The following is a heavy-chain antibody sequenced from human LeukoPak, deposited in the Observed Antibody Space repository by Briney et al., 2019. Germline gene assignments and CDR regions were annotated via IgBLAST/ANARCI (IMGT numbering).Heavy chain of an antibody. CDR3: ARAGLNFDWLSYFDY. D-gene: IGHD3-9*01. CDR2: IYHSGAT. V-gene: IGHV4-38-2*02. CDR1: GYSISTGYY. Sequence: SETLSLTCSVSGYSISTGYYWAWIRQPPGKGLEWIGSIYHSGATYYNTSLKSRVAISVDTSMNEISLRLTSMTAADTAVYYCARAGLNFDWLSYFDYWGQGTLVTVSS. J-gene: IGHJ4*02.